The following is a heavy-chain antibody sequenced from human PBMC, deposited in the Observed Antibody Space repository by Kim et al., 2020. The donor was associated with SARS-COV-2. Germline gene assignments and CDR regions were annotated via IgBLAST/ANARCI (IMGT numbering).Heavy chain of an antibody. CDR2: TSSDGSII. CDR1: GFTFSSYA. D-gene: IGHD3-10*01. V-gene: IGHV3-30*04. J-gene: IGHJ4*02. Sequence: GGSLRLSCLASGFTFSSYAMSWIRQAPGKGPEWVAVTSSDGSIIYYADSVKGRFTISRANSRNTLYLDMDSLGAQDTAIYYCAREGYASGTMGDFDYWGQGTLVTVSS. CDR3: AREGYASGTMGDFDY.